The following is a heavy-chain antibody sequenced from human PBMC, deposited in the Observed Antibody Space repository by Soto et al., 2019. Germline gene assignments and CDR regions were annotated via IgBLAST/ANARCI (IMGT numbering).Heavy chain of an antibody. D-gene: IGHD6-13*01. J-gene: IGHJ4*02. CDR3: ARETDSSSWYLSMHY. CDR1: GFTFSSYG. V-gene: IGHV3-33*01. Sequence: QVQLVGSGGGVVQPGRSLRLSCAASGFTFSSYGMHWVRQAPGKGLEWVAVIWYDGSNKYYADSVKGRFTISRDNSKNTLYLQMNSLRAEDTAVYYCARETDSSSWYLSMHYWGQGTLVTVSS. CDR2: IWYDGSNK.